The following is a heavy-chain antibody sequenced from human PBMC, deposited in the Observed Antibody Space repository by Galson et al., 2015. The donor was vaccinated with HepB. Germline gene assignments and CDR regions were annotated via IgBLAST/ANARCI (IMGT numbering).Heavy chain of an antibody. V-gene: IGHV3-30-3*01. D-gene: IGHD3-10*01. CDR1: GFTFSSYA. CDR2: IPYDGSNK. CDR3: ARDRSGGGMDV. J-gene: IGHJ6*02. Sequence: SLRLSCAASGFTFSSYAMHWVRQAPGKGLEWVAVIPYDGSNKYYADSVKGRFTISRDNSKNTLYLQMNSLRAEDTAVYYCARDRSGGGMDVWGQGTTVTVSS.